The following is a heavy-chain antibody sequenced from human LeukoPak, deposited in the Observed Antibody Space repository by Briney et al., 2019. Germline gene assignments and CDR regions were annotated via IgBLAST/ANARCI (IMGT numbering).Heavy chain of an antibody. J-gene: IGHJ4*02. CDR1: GGTFSSYA. Sequence: ASVKVSCKASGGTFSSYAISWVRQAPGQGLEWMGRIIPILGIANYAQKFQGRVTITADKSTSTAYMELSSLRSEDTAVYYCARPGNMKWELRDWGQGTLVTVSS. V-gene: IGHV1-69*04. CDR2: IIPILGIA. D-gene: IGHD1-26*01. CDR3: ARPGNMKWELRD.